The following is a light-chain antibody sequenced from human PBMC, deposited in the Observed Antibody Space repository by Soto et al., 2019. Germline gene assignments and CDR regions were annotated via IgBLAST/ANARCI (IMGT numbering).Light chain of an antibody. J-gene: IGLJ1*01. V-gene: IGLV2-14*01. CDR3: SSYTSSSTPV. CDR1: SSDVGGYNY. Sequence: QSVLAQPASVSGSPGQSITISCTGTSSDVGGYNYVSWYQQHPGKAPKLMIYDVSNRPSGVSNRFSGSKSGNTASLTISGLQAEDEADYYSSSYTSSSTPVFGTGTKVTVL. CDR2: DVS.